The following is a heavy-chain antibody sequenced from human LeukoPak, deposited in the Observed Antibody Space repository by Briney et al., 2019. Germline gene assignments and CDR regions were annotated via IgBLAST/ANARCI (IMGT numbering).Heavy chain of an antibody. D-gene: IGHD3-10*02. CDR3: ARHKSKYYYDRGAFDI. J-gene: IGHJ3*02. CDR2: INHSGST. V-gene: IGHV4-61*10. Sequence: NTSETLSLTCIVSGDSINNDTYYWNWIRQPAGKGLEWIGEINHSGSTNYNPSLKSRVTISVDTSKNQFSLKLSSVTAADTAVYYCARHKSKYYYDRGAFDIWGQGTMVTVSS. CDR1: GDSINNDTYY.